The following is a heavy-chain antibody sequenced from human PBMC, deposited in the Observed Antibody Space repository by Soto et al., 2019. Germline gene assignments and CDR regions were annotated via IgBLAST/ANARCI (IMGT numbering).Heavy chain of an antibody. CDR2: ISGNGATI. D-gene: IGHD3-22*01. J-gene: IGHJ4*02. Sequence: GGSLRLSCAASGFTFDTYAMSWVRQAPGKGLEWVSAISGNGATIFYADSVKGRFTISRDNSKNTLYLQMHSLRGEDTAVYYCAKRAYYYDSSGFYYYFDSWGQGTLVTVSS. V-gene: IGHV3-23*01. CDR1: GFTFDTYA. CDR3: AKRAYYYDSSGFYYYFDS.